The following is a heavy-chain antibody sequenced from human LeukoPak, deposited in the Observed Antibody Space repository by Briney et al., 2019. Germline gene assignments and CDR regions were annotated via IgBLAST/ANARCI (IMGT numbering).Heavy chain of an antibody. V-gene: IGHV1-8*01. D-gene: IGHD6-6*01. J-gene: IGHJ4*02. CDR2: MNPNSGNT. Sequence: GASVKVSCKASGYTFTNYDINWLRQATGQGLEWMGWMNPNSGNTGYAQKFQGRVTMTRNTSISTAYMELSSLRSEDTAVYYCARGREYSSSWGAVGYWGQGTLVTVSS. CDR1: GYTFTNYD. CDR3: ARGREYSSSWGAVGY.